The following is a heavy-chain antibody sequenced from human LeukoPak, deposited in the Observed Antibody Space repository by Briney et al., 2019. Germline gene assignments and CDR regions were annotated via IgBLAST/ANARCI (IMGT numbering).Heavy chain of an antibody. CDR2: INPNSGGT. J-gene: IGHJ4*02. V-gene: IGHV1-2*04. CDR3: ARGGYCSGGSCPWYFDY. D-gene: IGHD2-15*01. CDR1: GYTFTGYY. Sequence: ASVKVSCKASGYTFTGYYMHWVRQAPGQGLEWMGWINPNSGGTNYAQKFQGWVTMTGDTSISTAYMELSRLRSDDTAVYYCARGGYCSGGSCPWYFDYWGQGTLVTVSS.